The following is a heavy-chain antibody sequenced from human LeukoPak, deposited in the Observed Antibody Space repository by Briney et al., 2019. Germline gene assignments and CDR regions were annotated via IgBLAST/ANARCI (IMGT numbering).Heavy chain of an antibody. Sequence: SETLSLTCTVSGGSISSYYWSWIRQPPGKGLEWIGYIYYSGSTNYNPSLKSRVTISVDTSKNQFSLKLSSVTAADTAVYYCASSGSYSHDAFYIWGQGTMVTVSS. CDR3: ASSGSYSHDAFYI. D-gene: IGHD1-26*01. CDR1: GGSISSYY. J-gene: IGHJ3*02. V-gene: IGHV4-59*01. CDR2: IYYSGST.